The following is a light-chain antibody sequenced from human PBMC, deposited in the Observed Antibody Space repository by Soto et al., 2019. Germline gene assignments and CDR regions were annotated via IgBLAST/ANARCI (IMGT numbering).Light chain of an antibody. V-gene: IGKV3-20*01. CDR2: GAS. J-gene: IGKJ4*01. Sequence: EVVLTPSPATLSLSPGARATPSGVASENVRTFVDWYQQKPGQAPRLLIYGASNRATGIPARFSGSGSGTDFTLTISRLEPEDSAVYDCQQYGSSLLTCGGGTKGAIK. CDR1: ENVRTF. CDR3: QQYGSSLLT.